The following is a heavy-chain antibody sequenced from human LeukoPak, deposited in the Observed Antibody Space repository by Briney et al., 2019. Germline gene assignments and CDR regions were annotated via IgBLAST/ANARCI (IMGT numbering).Heavy chain of an antibody. V-gene: IGHV3-30*02. D-gene: IGHD6-13*01. Sequence: GGSLRLSCAASGCTFSSYGMHWVRQAPGKGLEWVAFIRYDGSNKYYADSVKGRFTISRDNSKNTLYLQMNSLRAEDTAVYYCAKDGLGGSSWPYYFDYWGQGTLVTVSS. CDR3: AKDGLGGSSWPYYFDY. CDR1: GCTFSSYG. CDR2: IRYDGSNK. J-gene: IGHJ4*02.